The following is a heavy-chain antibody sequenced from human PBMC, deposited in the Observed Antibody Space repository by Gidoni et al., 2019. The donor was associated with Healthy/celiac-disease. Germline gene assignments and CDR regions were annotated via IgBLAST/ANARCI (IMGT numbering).Heavy chain of an antibody. J-gene: IGHJ4*02. V-gene: IGHV4-34*01. Sequence: QVQLQQWGAGRLKPSETLPLTCAAFGGSFSGYYWRWIRQPPGKGLEWIGEINHNGSTNYNPSLKSRVTISVDTSKNQFSLKLSSVTAADTAVYYCARRESRGGDLGYWGQGTLVTVSS. CDR1: GGSFSGYY. CDR2: INHNGST. D-gene: IGHD2-21*02. CDR3: ARRESRGGDLGY.